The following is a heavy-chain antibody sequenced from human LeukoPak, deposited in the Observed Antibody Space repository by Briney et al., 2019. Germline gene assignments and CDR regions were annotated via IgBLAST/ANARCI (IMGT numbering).Heavy chain of an antibody. CDR2: ISGSGGST. CDR3: AKDVVVVAAFLDY. V-gene: IGHV3-23*01. D-gene: IGHD2-15*01. CDR1: GSTFSSYA. J-gene: IGHJ4*02. Sequence: GASLRLSCAASGSTFSSYAMSWVPHAPGERLECVSAISGSGGSTYSADSVKVRFTISRDNSKNTLYLQMNSLRAEDTAVYYCAKDVVVVAAFLDYWGQGTLVTVSS.